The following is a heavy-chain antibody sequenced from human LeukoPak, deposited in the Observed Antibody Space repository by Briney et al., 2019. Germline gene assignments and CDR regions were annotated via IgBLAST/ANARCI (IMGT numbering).Heavy chain of an antibody. CDR2: INPSGST. CDR3: ARASYYEDRNNIAFDI. CDR1: GGPISSYY. V-gene: IGHV4-4*07. Sequence: SETLSLTCTVSGGPISSYYWSWIRQPAGKGLEWIGRINPSGSTKNNPSLKSRVTMSLDTRKNQLSLNLGSVTAADTAVYYCARASYYEDRNNIAFDIWGRGTMVTVSS. J-gene: IGHJ3*02. D-gene: IGHD3-10*01.